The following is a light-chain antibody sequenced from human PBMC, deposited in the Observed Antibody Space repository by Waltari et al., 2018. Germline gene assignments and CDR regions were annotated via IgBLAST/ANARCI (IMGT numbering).Light chain of an antibody. V-gene: IGKV1-5*03. CDR3: QQYKTLSS. CDR1: QSISDW. Sequence: IQMTQSPSTLSAYVGDTVTVTCRASQSISDWVAWYQQKPGKAPKILIYRATDLERGVPSRFSGSGSGTEFTLTISSLQPDDFATYYCQQYKTLSSFGQGTKIEVK. CDR2: RAT. J-gene: IGKJ1*01.